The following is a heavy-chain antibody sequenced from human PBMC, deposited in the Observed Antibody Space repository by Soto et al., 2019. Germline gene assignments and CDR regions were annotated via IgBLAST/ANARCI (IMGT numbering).Heavy chain of an antibody. CDR2: INHSGST. D-gene: IGHD3-22*01. Sequence: SETLSLTCTVSGDSISSGTHYWSWIRQPPGKGLEWIGEINHSGSTNYNPSLKSRVTISVDTSKNQFSLKLSSVTAADTAVYYCARVARFRYYDSSGYCYWGQGTLVTVSS. CDR1: GDSISSGTHY. V-gene: IGHV4-39*07. CDR3: ARVARFRYYDSSGYCY. J-gene: IGHJ4*02.